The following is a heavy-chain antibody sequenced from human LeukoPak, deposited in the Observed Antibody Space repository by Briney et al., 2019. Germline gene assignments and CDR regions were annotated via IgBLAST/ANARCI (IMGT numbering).Heavy chain of an antibody. D-gene: IGHD3-9*01. CDR1: GGTFSSYA. V-gene: IGHV1-18*01. CDR2: ISAYNGNT. J-gene: IGHJ3*02. Sequence: ASVKVSCKASGGTFSSYAISWVRQAPGQGLEWMGWISAYNGNTNYAQKLQGRVTMTTDTSTSTAYMELRSLRSDDTAVYYCARDPRYFDWSRPNDAFDIWGQGTMVTVSS. CDR3: ARDPRYFDWSRPNDAFDI.